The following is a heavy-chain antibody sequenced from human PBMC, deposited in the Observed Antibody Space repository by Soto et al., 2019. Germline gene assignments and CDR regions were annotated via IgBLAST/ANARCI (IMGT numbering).Heavy chain of an antibody. Sequence: GGSLRLSCAASGFTFSSYWMSWVRQAPGKGLEWVANIKQDGSEKYYVDSVKGRFTISRDNAKNSLYLQMNSLRAEDTAVYYCARDPYRYPTVGATDYWGQGTLVTVSS. J-gene: IGHJ4*02. D-gene: IGHD1-26*01. CDR1: GFTFSSYW. CDR3: ARDPYRYPTVGATDY. CDR2: IKQDGSEK. V-gene: IGHV3-7*01.